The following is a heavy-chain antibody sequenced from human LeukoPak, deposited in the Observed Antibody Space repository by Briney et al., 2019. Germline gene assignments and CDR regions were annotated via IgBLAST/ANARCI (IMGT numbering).Heavy chain of an antibody. CDR2: IKQDESER. J-gene: IGHJ4*02. D-gene: IGHD1-26*01. CDR1: GFTFSSSW. Sequence: GGSPRLSCAASGFTFSSSWMSWVRQAPGKGLEWVANIKQDESERHYVDSVKGRFTISRDNAKNSLYLQMNSLRPEDTAVYYCAKDTVGVLDYWGQGILVAVSS. CDR3: AKDTVGVLDY. V-gene: IGHV3-7*04.